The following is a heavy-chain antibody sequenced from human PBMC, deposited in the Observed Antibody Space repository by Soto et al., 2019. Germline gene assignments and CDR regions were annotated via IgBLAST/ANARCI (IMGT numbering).Heavy chain of an antibody. Sequence: GGSLRLSCAASGFTFSSYGMHWVRQAPGEGLEWVAVIWYDGSNKYYADSVKGRFTISRDNSKNTLYLQMNSLRAEDTAVYYCARDRGVAAYYYYGMDVWGQGTTVTVS. CDR1: GFTFSSYG. V-gene: IGHV3-33*01. J-gene: IGHJ6*02. CDR3: ARDRGVAAYYYYGMDV. CDR2: IWYDGSNK. D-gene: IGHD2-15*01.